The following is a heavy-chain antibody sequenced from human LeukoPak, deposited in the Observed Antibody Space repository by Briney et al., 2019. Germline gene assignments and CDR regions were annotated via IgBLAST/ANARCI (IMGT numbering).Heavy chain of an antibody. CDR1: GYTFTSYG. CDR3: ARFPQITLIVVDDAFDV. V-gene: IGHV1-18*01. D-gene: IGHD3-22*01. Sequence: GASVKVSCKASGYTFTSYGISWVRQAPGQGFEWMGWISPYNAYTKYAQKIRGRVTMTTDTSTSTDYMEVRSLRSDDTAVYYCARFPQITLIVVDDAFDVWGQGTMVTVSS. CDR2: ISPYNAYT. J-gene: IGHJ3*01.